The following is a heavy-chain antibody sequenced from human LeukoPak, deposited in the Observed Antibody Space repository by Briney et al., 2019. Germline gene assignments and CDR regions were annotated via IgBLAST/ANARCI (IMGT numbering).Heavy chain of an antibody. Sequence: SETLSLTCTVSGGSISSSSYYWGWIRQPPGKGLEWIGSIYDSGSTYYNPSLKSRVTISVDTSKNQFSLKLSSVTAADTAVYYCASYSSVWYFFDYWGQGTLVTVSS. CDR1: GGSISSSSYY. J-gene: IGHJ4*02. V-gene: IGHV4-39*01. CDR3: ASYSSVWYFFDY. D-gene: IGHD6-19*01. CDR2: IYDSGST.